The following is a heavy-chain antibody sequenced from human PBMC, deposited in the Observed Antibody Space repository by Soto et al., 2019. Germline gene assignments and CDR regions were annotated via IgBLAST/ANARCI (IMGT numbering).Heavy chain of an antibody. J-gene: IGHJ4*02. D-gene: IGHD7-27*01. CDR1: GGSVSSVKYF. V-gene: IGHV4-61*01. Sequence: PXATLSLTCNVSGGSVSSVKYFRSWIRQPPGKGLEWIAYIYNNGNTNYNPSLKSRATISVDTSKNQCSLKLTSVTAADSAVYFCARTVMPVGNLAAFDHWGQGVLVTVSS. CDR3: ARTVMPVGNLAAFDH. CDR2: IYNNGNT.